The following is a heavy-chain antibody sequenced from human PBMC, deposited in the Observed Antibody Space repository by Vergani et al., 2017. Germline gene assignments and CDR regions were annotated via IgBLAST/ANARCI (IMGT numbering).Heavy chain of an antibody. CDR2: IYYSGSN. CDR1: GGSISSSSYY. J-gene: IGHJ2*01. Sequence: QLQLQESGPGLVKPSETLSLTCTVSGGSISSSSYYWGWIRQPPGKGLEWIGSIYYSGSNYYNPSLRSRVTISVDTSKNQFSLKLSSVNAADTAVYYCAREGGGDRHWYFDLWGRGTLVTVSS. V-gene: IGHV4-39*07. CDR3: AREGGGDRHWYFDL. D-gene: IGHD3-16*01.